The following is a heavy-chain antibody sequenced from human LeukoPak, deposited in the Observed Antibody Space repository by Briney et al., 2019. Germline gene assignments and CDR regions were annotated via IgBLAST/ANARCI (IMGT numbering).Heavy chain of an antibody. D-gene: IGHD5-18*01. J-gene: IGHJ6*03. V-gene: IGHV4-61*02. CDR1: GGSISSGSYY. Sequence: PSQTLSLTCTVSGGSISSGSYYWSWIRQPAGKGLEWIGRIYTSGSTNYNPSLKSRVTISVDTSKNQFSLKLSSVTAADTAVYYCARLHADTSLTPYYYYIYVWGKGTTVTVSS. CDR3: ARLHADTSLTPYYYYIYV. CDR2: IYTSGST.